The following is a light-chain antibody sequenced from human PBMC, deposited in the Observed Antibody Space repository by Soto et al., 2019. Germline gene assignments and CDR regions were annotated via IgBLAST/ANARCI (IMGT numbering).Light chain of an antibody. V-gene: IGKV1-12*01. CDR3: QQANSFPLT. CDR1: QGVNAW. Sequence: DTQMTQSPSSVSASVGDRVTITCRASQGVNAWLAWYQKKPGKAPELLIYEASTLHSGVPSRFSGSGSGTDFTLTIISLQPEDFAPYYCQQANSFPLTFGGGTKVEVQ. CDR2: EAS. J-gene: IGKJ4*01.